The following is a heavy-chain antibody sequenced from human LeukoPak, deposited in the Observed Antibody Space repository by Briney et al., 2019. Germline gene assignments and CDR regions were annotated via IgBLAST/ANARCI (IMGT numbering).Heavy chain of an antibody. J-gene: IGHJ6*02. CDR3: ARDLPHFGELPLTYGMDV. Sequence: GASVKVSCKASGGTFISYAISWVRQAPGQGLEWMGGIIPIFGTANYAQKFQGRVTITADESTSTAYMELSSLRSEDTAVYYCARDLPHFGELPLTYGMDVWGQGTTVTVSS. V-gene: IGHV1-69*13. CDR1: GGTFISYA. CDR2: IIPIFGTA. D-gene: IGHD3-10*01.